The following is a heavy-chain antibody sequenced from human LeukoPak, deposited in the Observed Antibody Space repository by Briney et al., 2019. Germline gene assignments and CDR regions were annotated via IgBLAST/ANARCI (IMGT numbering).Heavy chain of an antibody. Sequence: GGSLRLSCAASGFTFSSSAMSWVRQAPGKGLEWVSSVIGSGFTSHYADSVKGRFTISRDNSKNTLYLQMNSLRAEDTAVYYCARGYCSGGSCHYPYYFDYWGQGTLVTVSS. CDR3: ARGYCSGGSCHYPYYFDY. V-gene: IGHV3-23*01. D-gene: IGHD2-15*01. CDR2: VIGSGFTS. J-gene: IGHJ4*02. CDR1: GFTFSSSA.